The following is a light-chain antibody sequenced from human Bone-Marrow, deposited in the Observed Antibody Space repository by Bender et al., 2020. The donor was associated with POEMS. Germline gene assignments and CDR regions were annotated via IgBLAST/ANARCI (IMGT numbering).Light chain of an antibody. CDR3: QSWGSNTAV. J-gene: IGLJ2*01. Sequence: SFELTQPPSVSVSPGQTAHITCSGDKVGDEYVYWYQQKPGQSPVVVIYQDTKRPSGIPERFSGSTSGNTASLTISGTQTMDEADYYCQSWGSNTAVFGGGTKLTVL. V-gene: IGLV3-1*01. CDR2: QDT. CDR1: KVGDEY.